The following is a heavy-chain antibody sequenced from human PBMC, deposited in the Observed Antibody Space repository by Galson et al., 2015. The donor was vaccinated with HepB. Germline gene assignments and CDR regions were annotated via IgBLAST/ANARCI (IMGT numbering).Heavy chain of an antibody. CDR2: INPSGGST. D-gene: IGHD3-16*02. V-gene: IGHV1-46*01. Sequence: SVKVSCKASGYTFTSYYMHWVRQAPGQGLEWMGIINPSGGSTSYAQKFQGRVTMTRDTSTSTVYMELSSLRSEDTAVYYCAGGMYDYIWGSYRNYYYYYMDVWGKGTTVTVSS. J-gene: IGHJ6*03. CDR3: AGGMYDYIWGSYRNYYYYYMDV. CDR1: GYTFTSYY.